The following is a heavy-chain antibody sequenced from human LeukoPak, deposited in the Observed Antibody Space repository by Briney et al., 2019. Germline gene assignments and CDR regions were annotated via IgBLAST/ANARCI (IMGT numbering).Heavy chain of an antibody. CDR3: ARGRERWLQGSYWYFDL. CDR2: IYTSGRT. CDR1: GSSISIYY. V-gene: IGHV4-4*09. J-gene: IGHJ2*01. Sequence: SETLSLTFSLSGSSISIYYWGCIPPPPGNVLELIGYIYTSGRTKYTTALKSRATISVDTAKNQYSLKLSSVTAAGTAVSYGARGRERWLQGSYWYFDLWGRGTLVTVSS. D-gene: IGHD5-24*01.